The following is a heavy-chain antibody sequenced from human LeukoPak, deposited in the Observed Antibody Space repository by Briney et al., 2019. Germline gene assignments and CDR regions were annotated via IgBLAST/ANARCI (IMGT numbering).Heavy chain of an antibody. CDR2: IYYSGST. V-gene: IGHV4-59*08. J-gene: IGHJ5*02. D-gene: IGHD5-24*01. CDR3: ARHRQRDLNNRFDP. Sequence: KSSETLSLTCTVSGGSISSYYWSWIRQPPGKGLEWIGYIYYSGSTNYNPSLKSRVTISVDTSKNQFSLKLSSVTAADTAVYYCARHRQRDLNNRFDPWGQGTLVTVSS. CDR1: GGSISSYY.